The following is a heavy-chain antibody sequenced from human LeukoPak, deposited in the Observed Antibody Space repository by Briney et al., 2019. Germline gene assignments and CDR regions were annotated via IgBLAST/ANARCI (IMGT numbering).Heavy chain of an antibody. D-gene: IGHD3-3*01. V-gene: IGHV3-48*01. CDR3: ARDSPPYYDFWSGYQDAFDI. Sequence: GGSLRLSCAASGFIFSSYWMSWVRQAPGKGLEWVSYISSSSSTIYYADSVKGRFTISRDNAKNSLYLQMNSLRAEDTAVYYCARDSPPYYDFWSGYQDAFDIWGQGTMVTVSS. CDR2: ISSSSSTI. J-gene: IGHJ3*02. CDR1: GFIFSSYW.